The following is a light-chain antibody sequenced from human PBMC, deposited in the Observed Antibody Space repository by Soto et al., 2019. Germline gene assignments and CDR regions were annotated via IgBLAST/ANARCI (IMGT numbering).Light chain of an antibody. Sequence: EILLTQSPVTLSLSPGQRATLSCRASQSISTYLAWYQVKPGQAPRLLIYDASSRATGVPARFSGSGSGTDFSLTISSLEPEDDAVYYCQQRSQWPPMTFGQGTRLEMK. J-gene: IGKJ5*01. CDR2: DAS. CDR3: QQRSQWPPMT. V-gene: IGKV3-11*01. CDR1: QSISTY.